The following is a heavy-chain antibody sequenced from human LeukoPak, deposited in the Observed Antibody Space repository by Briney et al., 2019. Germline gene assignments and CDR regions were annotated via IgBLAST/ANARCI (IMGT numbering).Heavy chain of an antibody. Sequence: GGSLRLSCAASGFTFSSYAMSWVRQAPGKGLAWVSAISGSGGSTYYADSVKGRFTISRDNSKNTLYLQMNSLRAEDTAVYYCAKGHSSSWYSSGYYFDYWGQGTLVTVSS. V-gene: IGHV3-23*01. CDR1: GFTFSSYA. D-gene: IGHD6-13*01. J-gene: IGHJ4*02. CDR2: ISGSGGST. CDR3: AKGHSSSWYSSGYYFDY.